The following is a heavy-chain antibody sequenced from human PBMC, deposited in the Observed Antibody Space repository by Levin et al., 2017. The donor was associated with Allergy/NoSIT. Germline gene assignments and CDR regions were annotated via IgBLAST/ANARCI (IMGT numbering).Heavy chain of an antibody. CDR1: GAPISSSGSISSSTYY. V-gene: IGHV4-39*01. D-gene: IGHD3-22*01. J-gene: IGHJ4*02. CDR3: ARHSYYSDSSGDYYYFDY. Sequence: SQTLSLTCTVSGAPISSSGSISSSTYYWGWIRQPPGKGLEWIGSIHYSGTTYYNPSLIRRVTISVDTSKSQFSLKLSSVTAADTAVYFCARHSYYSDSSGDYYYFDYWGQGALVTVSS. CDR2: IHYSGTT.